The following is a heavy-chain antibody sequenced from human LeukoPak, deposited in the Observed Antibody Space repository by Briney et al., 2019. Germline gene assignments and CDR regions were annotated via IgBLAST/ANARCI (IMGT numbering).Heavy chain of an antibody. V-gene: IGHV4-34*01. J-gene: IGHJ4*02. CDR2: INHSGSI. D-gene: IGHD2/OR15-2a*01. CDR3: AGHHPRNTVDF. CDR1: GGSFSGYY. Sequence: SETLSLTCAVYGGSFSGYYWSWIRQPPGKGLEWIGEINHSGSINYNPSLKSRVTISLDTSKNQFSLKLSSVTAADTAVYYCAGHHPRNTVDFWGQGTLVTVSS.